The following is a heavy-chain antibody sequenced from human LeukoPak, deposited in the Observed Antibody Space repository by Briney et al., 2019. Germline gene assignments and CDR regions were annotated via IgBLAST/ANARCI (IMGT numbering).Heavy chain of an antibody. V-gene: IGHV3-7*03. CDR2: IKQDGSEK. J-gene: IGHJ4*02. CDR1: GFTFSSYW. D-gene: IGHD6-13*01. CDR3: AKDSNSRCFDY. Sequence: GGSLRLSCAASGFTFSSYWMSWVRQAPGKGLEWVANIKQDGSEKYYVDSVKGRFTISRDNAKNSLYLQMNSLRAEDTAVYYCAKDSNSRCFDYWGQGTLVTVSS.